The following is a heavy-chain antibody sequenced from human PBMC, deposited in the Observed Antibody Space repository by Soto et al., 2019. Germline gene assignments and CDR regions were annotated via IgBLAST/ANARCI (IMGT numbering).Heavy chain of an antibody. Sequence: GGSLRLSCAASGFTFSSYSMNWVRQAPGKGLEWVSSISSSSSYIYYADSVKGRFTISRDNAKNSLYLQMNSLRAEDTAVYYCARGGGRYQLLLYYYYYGMDVWGQGTTVTVSS. V-gene: IGHV3-21*01. CDR3: ARGGGRYQLLLYYYYYGMDV. CDR1: GFTFSSYS. CDR2: ISSSSSYI. D-gene: IGHD2-2*01. J-gene: IGHJ6*02.